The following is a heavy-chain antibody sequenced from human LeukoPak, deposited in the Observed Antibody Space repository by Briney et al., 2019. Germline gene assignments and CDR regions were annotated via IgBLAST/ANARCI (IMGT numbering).Heavy chain of an antibody. CDR2: IWYDGSNK. CDR1: GFTFSSYG. CDR3: ARAGHDSKSGWFDP. D-gene: IGHD3-22*01. Sequence: PGRSLRLSCAASGFTFSSYGMHWVRQAPGKGLEWVAVIWYDGSNKYYADSVKGRFTISRDNPKNTLYLQMNSLRAEDTAVYYCARAGHDSKSGWFDPWGQGTLVTVSS. V-gene: IGHV3-33*01. J-gene: IGHJ5*02.